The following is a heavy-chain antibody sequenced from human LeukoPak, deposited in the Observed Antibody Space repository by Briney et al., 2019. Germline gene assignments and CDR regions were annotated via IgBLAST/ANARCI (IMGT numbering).Heavy chain of an antibody. CDR1: GFTFNNYG. V-gene: IGHV3-30*02. D-gene: IGHD6-19*01. Sequence: GVSLRLSCAASGFTFNNYGMHWVRQAPGKGLEWVGVIRYDGNNKYYADSVKGRFIISRDNSKNTLYLQMNSLRAEDTAVYYCAKGLYSSGWYYFDSWGQGTLVTVSS. J-gene: IGHJ4*02. CDR2: IRYDGNNK. CDR3: AKGLYSSGWYYFDS.